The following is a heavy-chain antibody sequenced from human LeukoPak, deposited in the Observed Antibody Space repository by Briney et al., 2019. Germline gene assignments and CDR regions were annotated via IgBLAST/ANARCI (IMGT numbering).Heavy chain of an antibody. CDR1: GYTFTGYY. CDR3: ARVSSWIQLWLRY. V-gene: IGHV1-2*02. D-gene: IGHD5-18*01. Sequence: SSVNVSCKASGYTFTGYYMHWMRQAPGQGLEWMGWINPNSGGTNYAQKFQGRVTMTRDTSISTAYMELSRLRSDDTAVYYCARVSSWIQLWLRYWGQGTLVTVCS. CDR2: INPNSGGT. J-gene: IGHJ4*02.